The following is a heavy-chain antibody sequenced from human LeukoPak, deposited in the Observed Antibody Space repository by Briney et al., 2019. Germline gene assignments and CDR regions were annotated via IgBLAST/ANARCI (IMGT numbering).Heavy chain of an antibody. CDR3: ARENWGRYFDY. D-gene: IGHD3-16*01. Sequence: PGGSLRLSCAASGFTVSSNYMSWVRQAPGKGLEWVSVIYSGGSTYYADSVKGRFTISRDNSKNTLYLQMNSLRAEDTAVYYCARENWGRYFDYWGQGTLVTVSS. J-gene: IGHJ4*02. CDR2: IYSGGST. CDR1: GFTVSSNY. V-gene: IGHV3-66*01.